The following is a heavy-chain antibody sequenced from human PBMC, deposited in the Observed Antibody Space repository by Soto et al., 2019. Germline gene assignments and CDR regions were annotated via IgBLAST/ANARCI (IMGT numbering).Heavy chain of an antibody. CDR3: AHRLTSPSYYDGSDYPPVFDI. J-gene: IGHJ3*02. V-gene: IGHV2-5*02. Sequence: QITLKESGPTLVKPAQTLTLTCTVSGFSLSTIGVGVGWIRQPPGKALEWLALIYWDDGKRYSPSLKSRLTITKDTSQNQVVLRMTNIEPVDTATYFGAHRLTSPSYYDGSDYPPVFDIWGQGTLVDVSS. D-gene: IGHD3-22*01. CDR1: GFSLSTIGVG. CDR2: IYWDDGK.